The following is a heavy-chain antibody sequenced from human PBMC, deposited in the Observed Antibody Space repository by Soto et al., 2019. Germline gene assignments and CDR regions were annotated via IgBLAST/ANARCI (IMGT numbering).Heavy chain of an antibody. V-gene: IGHV1-3*01. J-gene: IGHJ3*02. CDR1: GYTFTSYA. D-gene: IGHD3-10*01. Sequence: ASVKVSCKASGYTFTSYAMHWVRQAPGQRLEWMGWINAGNGNTKYSQKFQGRVTITRDTSASTAYMELSSLRSEDTAVYYCARDPGIERFGAFDIWGQGTMVTVSS. CDR3: ARDPGIERFGAFDI. CDR2: INAGNGNT.